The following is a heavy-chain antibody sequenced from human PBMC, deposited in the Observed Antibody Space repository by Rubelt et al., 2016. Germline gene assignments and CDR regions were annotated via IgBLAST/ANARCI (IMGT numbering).Heavy chain of an antibody. CDR2: ISSNGNIK. J-gene: IGHJ4*02. CDR3: ARDWGIAVAGSTGYFDY. Sequence: SSYVLHWVRQAPGKGLEWVAVISSNGNIKYYADSVNGRFTISRDNSKNTLYLQMNSLRAEDTAGYYCARDWGIAVAGSTGYFDYWGQGTLVTVSS. D-gene: IGHD6-19*01. CDR1: SSYV. V-gene: IGHV3-30*04.